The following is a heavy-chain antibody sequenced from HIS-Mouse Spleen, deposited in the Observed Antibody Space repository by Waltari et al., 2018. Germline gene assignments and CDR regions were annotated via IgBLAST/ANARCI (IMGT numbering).Heavy chain of an antibody. CDR1: GYTFTSYG. CDR3: TRDHRSSWYYNYYGMDV. V-gene: IGHV1-18*01. Sequence: QVQLVQSGAEVKKPGASVKVSCKASGYTFTSYGISWVRQAPGQGLEWMGWSSAYNRRKTFAQTLQGRVTMTTDTYTSTAYVELRSLRSDDTAVYYCTRDHRSSWYYNYYGMDVWGQGTTVTVSS. J-gene: IGHJ6*02. CDR2: SSAYNRRK. D-gene: IGHD6-13*01.